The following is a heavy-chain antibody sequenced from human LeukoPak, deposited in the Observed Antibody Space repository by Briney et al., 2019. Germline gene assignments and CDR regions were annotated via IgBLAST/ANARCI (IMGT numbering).Heavy chain of an antibody. CDR1: GGSFSGYY. J-gene: IGHJ3*02. Sequence: SETLSLTCAVYGGSFSGYYWSWIRQPPGKGLEWIGEINHSGSTNYNPSLKSRVTISVDTSKNQFSLKLSSVTAADTAVYYCARDTAMVGDAFDIWGQGTMVTVSS. D-gene: IGHD5-18*01. V-gene: IGHV4-34*01. CDR2: INHSGST. CDR3: ARDTAMVGDAFDI.